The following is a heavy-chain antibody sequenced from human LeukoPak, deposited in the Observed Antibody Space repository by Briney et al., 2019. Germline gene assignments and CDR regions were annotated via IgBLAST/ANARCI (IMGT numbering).Heavy chain of an antibody. CDR2: INHSGST. CDR3: ARGLSSGWRLFDY. CDR1: GGSFSGYY. J-gene: IGHJ4*02. V-gene: IGHV4-34*01. D-gene: IGHD6-19*01. Sequence: SETLSLTCAVYGGSFSGYYWSWIRQPPGKGLEWIGEINHSGSTNYNPSLKSRVTISVDTSKNQFSLKLSSVTAADTAVYYCARGLSSGWRLFDYWGQGTLVTVSS.